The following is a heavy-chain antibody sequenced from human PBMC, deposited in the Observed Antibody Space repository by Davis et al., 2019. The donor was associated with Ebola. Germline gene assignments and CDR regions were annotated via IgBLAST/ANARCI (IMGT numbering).Heavy chain of an antibody. J-gene: IGHJ5*02. CDR1: GYSFTSYW. Sequence: PGGSLRLSCKGSGYSFTSYWISWVRQMPGKGLEWMGRIDPSDSYTNYSPSFQGHVTISADKSISTAYLQWSSLKASDTAMYYCARSIVGATRENWFDPWGQGTLVTVSS. CDR2: IDPSDSYT. CDR3: ARSIVGATRENWFDP. V-gene: IGHV5-10-1*01. D-gene: IGHD1-26*01.